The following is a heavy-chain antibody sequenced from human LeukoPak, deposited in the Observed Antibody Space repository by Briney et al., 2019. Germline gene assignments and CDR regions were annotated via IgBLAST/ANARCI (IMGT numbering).Heavy chain of an antibody. V-gene: IGHV3-30*03. Sequence: GGSLRLSCAASGFTFSSYGMHWVRQAPGKGLEWVAVISYDGTYKYYAGSVKGRFTISRDNSKNTLYLQMNSLRAEDTAVYYCAREVIVAPGFDYWGQGTLVTVSS. J-gene: IGHJ4*02. CDR2: ISYDGTYK. D-gene: IGHD3-16*02. CDR1: GFTFSSYG. CDR3: AREVIVAPGFDY.